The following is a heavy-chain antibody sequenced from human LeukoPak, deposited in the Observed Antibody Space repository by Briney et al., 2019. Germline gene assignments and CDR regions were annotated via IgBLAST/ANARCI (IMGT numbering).Heavy chain of an antibody. V-gene: IGHV3-21*01. CDR2: ISSSSSYI. CDR3: ARDRAMVQFFYY. J-gene: IGHJ4*02. Sequence: GGSLRLSCAASGFTFSSYSMNWVRHAPGKGLEWVSSISSSSSYIYYADSVKGRFTISRDNAKNSLYLQMNSLRAEDTAVYYCARDRAMVQFFYYWGQGTLVTVSS. D-gene: IGHD4/OR15-4a*01. CDR1: GFTFSSYS.